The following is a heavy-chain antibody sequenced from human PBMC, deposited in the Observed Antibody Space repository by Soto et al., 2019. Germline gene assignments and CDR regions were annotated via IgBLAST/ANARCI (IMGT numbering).Heavy chain of an antibody. Sequence: QPGGSLRLSCAASGVSFSNYAMHWVRQAPGKGLDWVAAISFDGNDQYYADSVKGRFTVSRDNSRNTLFLQMNSLRGDDTAVYYCARVLLPGAAPWQEYFQFRGQGTLVTVSS. CDR3: ARVLLPGAAPWQEYFQF. CDR1: GVSFSNYA. V-gene: IGHV3-30-3*01. D-gene: IGHD6-13*01. CDR2: ISFDGNDQ. J-gene: IGHJ1*01.